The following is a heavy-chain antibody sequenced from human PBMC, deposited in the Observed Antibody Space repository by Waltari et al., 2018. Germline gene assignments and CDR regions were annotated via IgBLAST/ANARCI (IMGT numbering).Heavy chain of an antibody. CDR1: GGSFSGYY. D-gene: IGHD4-17*01. Sequence: QVQLQQWGAGLLKPSETLSLTCAVYGGSFSGYYWSWIRQPPGKGLEWIGEINHSGSTNYNPSLKSRVTISVDKSKNQFSLKLSSVTAADTAVYYCARALNDDYGDSFDYWGQGTLVTVSS. V-gene: IGHV4-34*01. J-gene: IGHJ4*02. CDR3: ARALNDDYGDSFDY. CDR2: INHSGST.